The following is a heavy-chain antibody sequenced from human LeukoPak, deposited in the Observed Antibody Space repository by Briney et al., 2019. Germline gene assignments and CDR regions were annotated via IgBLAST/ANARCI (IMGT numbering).Heavy chain of an antibody. V-gene: IGHV3-7*01. J-gene: IGHJ4*02. Sequence: GGSLTLSCTTSGFTFTTYSMSWVRQAPGKGLEWVANINQDGSEKHYVDSVRGRFTISRDNAKNSVYLQMNSLRAAATAVYYCARDPTPWLRYGYFDYWGQGTLVTVSS. CDR1: GFTFTTYS. CDR3: ARDPTPWLRYGYFDY. CDR2: INQDGSEK. D-gene: IGHD5-12*01.